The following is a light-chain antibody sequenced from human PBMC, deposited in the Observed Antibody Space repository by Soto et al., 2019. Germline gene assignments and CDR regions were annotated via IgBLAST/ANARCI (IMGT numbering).Light chain of an antibody. CDR2: GAS. Sequence: EIVMTQSPATLSVSPGERATLSCRASQSISSNLAWYQQKPGQAPSLLLYGASTRATGIPARFSGSGSGTDFTLTIDSLEPEDSAVYYCQQRNFWPLTFGPGTRVVIQ. J-gene: IGKJ4*01. V-gene: IGKV3-15*01. CDR3: QQRNFWPLT. CDR1: QSISSN.